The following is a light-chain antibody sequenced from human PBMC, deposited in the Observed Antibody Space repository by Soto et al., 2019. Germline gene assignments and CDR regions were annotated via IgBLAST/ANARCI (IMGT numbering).Light chain of an antibody. CDR2: DAS. V-gene: IGKV3-11*01. CDR1: QTVGRS. CDR3: QQRYNWPLT. Sequence: EIVLTQSPATLSLSPGERATLSCRASQTVGRSLAWYQQKPGQAPRLLISDASNRATGIPARFSGSGSGTGFTLTISSLDSEDFAIYYCQQRYNWPLTFGQGTRLEIK. J-gene: IGKJ5*01.